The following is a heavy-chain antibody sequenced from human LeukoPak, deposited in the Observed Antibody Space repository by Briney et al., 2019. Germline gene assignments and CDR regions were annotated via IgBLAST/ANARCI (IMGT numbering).Heavy chain of an antibody. CDR1: GFTFSTSW. CDR3: ARITYSSGWYGENYYFDY. D-gene: IGHD6-19*01. J-gene: IGHJ4*02. V-gene: IGHV3-7*03. Sequence: PGGSLRLSCAASGFTFSTSWMSWVRQVPGKGLEWVANIKKDGSETYYVDSVKGRFAISRDNAKNSLYLQMNSLRAEDTAVYYCARITYSSGWYGENYYFDYWGQGTLVTVSS. CDR2: IKKDGSET.